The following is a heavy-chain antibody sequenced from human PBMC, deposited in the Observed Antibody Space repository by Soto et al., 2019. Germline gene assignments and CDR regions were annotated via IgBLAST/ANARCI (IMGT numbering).Heavy chain of an antibody. CDR1: GGSISSDGYY. CDR3: ARRWGYSFDY. CDR2: IYYSGST. Sequence: SETLSLTCTVSGGSISSDGYYWSWIRQHPGKGLEWIGYIYYSGSTYYNPSLKSRVTISVDTSKNQFSLKLSSVTAADTAVYYCARRWGYSFDYWGQGTLVTVSS. D-gene: IGHD7-27*01. J-gene: IGHJ4*02. V-gene: IGHV4-31*03.